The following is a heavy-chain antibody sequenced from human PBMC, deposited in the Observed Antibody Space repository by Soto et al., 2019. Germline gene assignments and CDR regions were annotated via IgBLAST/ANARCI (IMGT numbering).Heavy chain of an antibody. D-gene: IGHD6-13*01. J-gene: IGHJ5*02. Sequence: SETLSLTCTVSGASISSGGYYWSWIRQHPGKGLEWIGYIYHSGTTYYNPSLKSRVTISVDTSKNQFSLKLSSVTAADTAVYYCARERPDGSRLDPWGHGTLVTVSS. CDR2: IYHSGTT. CDR1: GASISSGGYY. V-gene: IGHV4-31*03. CDR3: ARERPDGSRLDP.